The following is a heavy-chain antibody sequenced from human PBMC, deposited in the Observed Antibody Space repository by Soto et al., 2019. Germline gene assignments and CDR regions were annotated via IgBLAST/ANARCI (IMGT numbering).Heavy chain of an antibody. CDR1: GFIFSGSA. D-gene: IGHD2-2*02. Sequence: LRLSCAASGFIFSGSAIHWVRQASGKGLEWVGRIRSRANNFATSSAASVKGRFTFSRDDSKNTAYLQMNTLKPEDTAVYFCARGQGAAIGDYYYHGMDVWGQGTTVTVSS. CDR3: ARGQGAAIGDYYYHGMDV. V-gene: IGHV3-73*01. CDR2: IRSRANNFAT. J-gene: IGHJ6*02.